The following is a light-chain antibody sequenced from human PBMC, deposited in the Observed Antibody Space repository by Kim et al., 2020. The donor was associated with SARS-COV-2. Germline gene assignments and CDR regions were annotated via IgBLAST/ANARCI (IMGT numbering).Light chain of an antibody. J-gene: IGLJ2*01. CDR1: KLGDKY. Sequence: SYELTQPPSLSVSPGQTASITCSGDKLGDKYACWYQQKPGQSPVLVIYQDNKRPSGIPGRFSGSNSGNTATLTISGTQAMDEADYYCQAWDSSTVVFGGGTQLTVL. CDR2: QDN. V-gene: IGLV3-1*01. CDR3: QAWDSSTVV.